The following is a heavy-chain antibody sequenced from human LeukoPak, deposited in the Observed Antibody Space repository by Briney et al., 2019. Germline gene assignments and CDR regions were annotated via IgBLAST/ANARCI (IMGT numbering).Heavy chain of an antibody. V-gene: IGHV3-23*01. J-gene: IGHJ4*02. CDR3: AKGSRDSRPHYFDF. CDR1: GFTFNNYV. D-gene: IGHD3-3*01. Sequence: GGSLRLSCAASGFTFNNYVMSWIRQAPGKGLEWASAIGGSGDATYYADSVKGRFTISRDNSRNTLYLQMNSLRAEDMAIYYCAKGSRDSRPHYFDFWGLGTLVTVSS. CDR2: IGGSGDAT.